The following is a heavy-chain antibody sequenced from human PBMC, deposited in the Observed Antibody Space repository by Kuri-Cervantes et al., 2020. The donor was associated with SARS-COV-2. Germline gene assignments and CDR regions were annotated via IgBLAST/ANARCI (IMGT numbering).Heavy chain of an antibody. V-gene: IGHV3-23*01. D-gene: IGHD4-17*01. J-gene: IGHJ4*02. CDR2: ISGSGGST. CDR1: GFTFSSYA. CDR3: AASALNYGDSYYFDY. Sequence: LSLTCAASGFTFSSYAMSWVRQAPGKGPEWVSAISGSGGSTYYADSVKGRFTISRDNSKNTLYLQMNSLRAEDTAVYYCAASALNYGDSYYFDYWGQGTLVTVSS.